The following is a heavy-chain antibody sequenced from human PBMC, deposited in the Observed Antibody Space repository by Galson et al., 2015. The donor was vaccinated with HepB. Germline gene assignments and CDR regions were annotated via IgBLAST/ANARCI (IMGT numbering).Heavy chain of an antibody. V-gene: IGHV3-21*01. J-gene: IGHJ5*02. Sequence: SLRLSCAASGFTFSSYSMNWVRQAPGKGLEWVSSISSSSSYIYYADSVKGRFTISRDNAKNSLYLQMNSLRAEDTAVYYCARPGDRDGYNQNWFDPWGQGTLVTVSS. CDR2: ISSSSSYI. CDR1: GFTFSSYS. CDR3: ARPGDRDGYNQNWFDP. D-gene: IGHD5-24*01.